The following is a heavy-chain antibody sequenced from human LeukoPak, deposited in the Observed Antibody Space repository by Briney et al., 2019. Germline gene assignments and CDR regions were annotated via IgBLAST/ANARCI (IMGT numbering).Heavy chain of an antibody. CDR2: ISAYNGNT. Sequence: MGWISAYNGNTNYAQKLQGRVTMTTDTSTSTAYMELRSLRSDDTAVYYCARLSEGLDAFDIWGQGTMVTVSS. V-gene: IGHV1-18*01. J-gene: IGHJ3*02. CDR3: ARLSEGLDAFDI.